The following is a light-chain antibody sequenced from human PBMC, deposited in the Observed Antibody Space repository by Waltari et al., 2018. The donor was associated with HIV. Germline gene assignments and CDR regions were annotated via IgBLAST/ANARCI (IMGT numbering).Light chain of an antibody. Sequence: DIQMTQSPSSLSASVGDRVTITCRSSQNINKYLNWYQQKPGKAPELLVFAASNLQRGVPSRFRGSGSGTDFTLTISSLQPEDSATYYCQQTYTTPQTFGQGTKVEVK. J-gene: IGKJ1*01. CDR2: AAS. CDR3: QQTYTTPQT. V-gene: IGKV1-39*01. CDR1: QNINKY.